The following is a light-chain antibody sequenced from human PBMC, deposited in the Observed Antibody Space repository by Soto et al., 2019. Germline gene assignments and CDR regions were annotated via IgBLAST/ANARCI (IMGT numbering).Light chain of an antibody. Sequence: DVVRTQSPLSLAVTPGEPASISCRSSQSLLHSNGFHYLDWYLQKPGQSPQLLIYLGSNRASGVPDSFSGSESGTDFTLKISRGEADDVGVYYCMPGLQPPFTCGPGTKVDIK. J-gene: IGKJ3*01. CDR2: LGS. CDR3: MPGLQPPFT. V-gene: IGKV2-28*01. CDR1: QSLLHSNGFHY.